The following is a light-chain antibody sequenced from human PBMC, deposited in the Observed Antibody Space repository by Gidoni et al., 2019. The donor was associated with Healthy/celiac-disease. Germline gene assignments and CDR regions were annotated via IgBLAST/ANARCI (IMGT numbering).Light chain of an antibody. J-gene: IGKJ2*01. CDR2: AAS. Sequence: DIQLTPSPSSLSASVGDRVTITCRASQGISNYLAWYQQKPGKVPKLLIYAASTLQSGVPSRFSGSGSVTDFTLTISSLQPEDVATYYCQKYNSAPYTFGQGTKLEIK. V-gene: IGKV1-27*01. CDR1: QGISNY. CDR3: QKYNSAPYT.